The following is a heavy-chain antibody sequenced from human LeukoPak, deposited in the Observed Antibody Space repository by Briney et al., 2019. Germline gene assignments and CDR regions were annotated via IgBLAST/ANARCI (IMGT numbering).Heavy chain of an antibody. D-gene: IGHD3-10*01. CDR3: ARVHLGYYGSGRLDY. CDR2: ISAYNGNT. V-gene: IGHV1-18*01. J-gene: IGHJ4*02. Sequence: ASVKVSCKASGYTFTSYGISWVRQAPGQGLEWMGWISAYNGNTNYAQKLQGRVTMTTDTSTSTAYMKLRSLRSDDTAVYYCARVHLGYYGSGRLDYWGQGTLVTVSS. CDR1: GYTFTSYG.